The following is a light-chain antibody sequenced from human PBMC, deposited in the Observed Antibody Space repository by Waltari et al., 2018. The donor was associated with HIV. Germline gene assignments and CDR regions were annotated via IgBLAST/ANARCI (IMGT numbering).Light chain of an antibody. J-gene: IGLJ3*02. CDR1: RSNIGSNT. CDR2: VNN. Sequence: QSVLTQPPSASGTPGQRVSISCSGGRSNIGSNTVNWYQELPGTAPKLIIYVNNQRPSGVPDRFSAFKSGTSASLAISGLQSEDEATYYCAAWDDSLNGWVFGGGTKLTVL. V-gene: IGLV1-44*01. CDR3: AAWDDSLNGWV.